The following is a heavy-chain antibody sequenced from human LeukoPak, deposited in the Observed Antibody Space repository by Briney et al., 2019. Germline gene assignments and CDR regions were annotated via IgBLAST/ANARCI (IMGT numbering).Heavy chain of an antibody. Sequence: SETLSLTCALYGGSFSVYYWSWIRHPPGKGLEWIGEIIHSGSNNYNPSLKSRVTISVDTSKIQFSLKLSSVTAADTAVYYCARHSPDIVVVPAAITLWGQGTLVTVSS. CDR2: IIHSGSN. V-gene: IGHV4-34*12. CDR1: GGSFSVYY. J-gene: IGHJ4*02. D-gene: IGHD2-2*02. CDR3: ARHSPDIVVVPAAITL.